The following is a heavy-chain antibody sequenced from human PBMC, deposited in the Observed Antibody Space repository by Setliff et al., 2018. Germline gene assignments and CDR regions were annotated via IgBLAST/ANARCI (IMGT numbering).Heavy chain of an antibody. CDR2: IDWDDAK. CDR1: GFSLTAGGMC. Sequence: ASGPTLVNPTQTLTLTCAFSGFSLTAGGMCVTWIRQPPGKTLEWLARIDWDDAKYYRTSLKTRLTISKDTSKNQVVLTMTNMDPVDTATYYCARINMVRGVPPHLDYWGQGTLVTVSS. CDR3: ARINMVRGVPPHLDY. J-gene: IGHJ4*02. D-gene: IGHD3-10*01. V-gene: IGHV2-70*11.